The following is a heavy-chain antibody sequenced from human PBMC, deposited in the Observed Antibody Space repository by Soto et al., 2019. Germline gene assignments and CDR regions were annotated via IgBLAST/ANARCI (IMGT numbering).Heavy chain of an antibody. CDR1: GFSLNTGGVG. V-gene: IGHV2-5*02. CDR3: VRNLKYYGGDNYYGMDA. J-gene: IGHJ6*02. Sequence: ITLKESGPTLVKPTQTLTLTCTFSGFSLNTGGVGVGWVRQPRGKAMEWLALIYWDDDERYRPSLRSRLNITKDTINNQVVLTMTNMDPEDTATYYCVRNLKYYGGDNYYGMDACAQGTTVTVS. CDR2: IYWDDDE. D-gene: IGHD3-10*01.